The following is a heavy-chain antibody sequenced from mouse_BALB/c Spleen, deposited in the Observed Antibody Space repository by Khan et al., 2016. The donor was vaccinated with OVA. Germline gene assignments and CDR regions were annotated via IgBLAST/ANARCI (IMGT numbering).Heavy chain of an antibody. V-gene: IGHV3-2*02. J-gene: IGHJ4*01. CDR2: ISSSGST. CDR1: GYSITSDYA. Sequence: EVQLQESGPGLVKPSQSLSLTCTVTGYSITSDYAWNWIRQFLGNKLEWMGYISSSGSTNYNPALKSRISITRDTSKNQFFLQLNSVTTEDTATDYCARDGARYNYAMDYWGQGTSVTVSS. CDR3: ARDGARYNYAMDY. D-gene: IGHD1-1*02.